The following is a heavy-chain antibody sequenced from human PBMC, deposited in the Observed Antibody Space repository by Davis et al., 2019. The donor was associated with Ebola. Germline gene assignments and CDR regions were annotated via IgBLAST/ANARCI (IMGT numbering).Heavy chain of an antibody. V-gene: IGHV4-39*01. CDR2: IYYSGST. CDR3: ARGPTTFGLDY. Sequence: MPSETLSLTCTVSGGSISSSSYYWGWIRQPPGKGLEWIGSIYYSGSTYYNPSLKSRVTISVDTSKNQFSLKLSSVTAADTAVYYCARGPTTFGLDYWGQGTLVTVSS. J-gene: IGHJ4*02. CDR1: GGSISSSSYY. D-gene: IGHD2/OR15-2a*01.